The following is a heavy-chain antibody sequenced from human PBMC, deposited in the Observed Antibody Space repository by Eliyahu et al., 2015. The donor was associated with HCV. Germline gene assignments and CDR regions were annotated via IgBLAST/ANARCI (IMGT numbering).Heavy chain of an antibody. D-gene: IGHD3-22*01. J-gene: IGHJ4*02. CDR2: LSASGGSA. CDR3: ATNYDSXDYFITGVFDY. Sequence: VRQAPGKGLEWVSTLSASGGSAHYVDSVTGRFTITRDNSKNTLYLQMNSLRAEDSAIYYCATNYDSXDYFITGVFDYWGQGTLVTVSS. V-gene: IGHV3-23*01.